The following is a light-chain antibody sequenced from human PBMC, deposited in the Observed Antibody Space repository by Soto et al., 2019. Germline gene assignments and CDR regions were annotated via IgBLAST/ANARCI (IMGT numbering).Light chain of an antibody. CDR1: QNISNY. Sequence: DLQMTQSPSSLSASVGDRVTITCRASQNISNYLNWYQQKPGKAPNLLVHAASTLQSGVPSRFSGSGSGTDLTLTISSLQPDDFATYYCHQTYSIPWTFGQGTKVEIK. CDR3: HQTYSIPWT. J-gene: IGKJ1*01. CDR2: AAS. V-gene: IGKV1-39*01.